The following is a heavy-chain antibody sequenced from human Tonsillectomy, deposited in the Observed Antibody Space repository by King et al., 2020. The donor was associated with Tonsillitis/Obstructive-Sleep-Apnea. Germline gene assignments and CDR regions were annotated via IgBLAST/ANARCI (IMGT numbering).Heavy chain of an antibody. CDR2: IDPSDSYT. V-gene: IGHV5-10-1*01. J-gene: IGHJ5*02. CDR3: ARTRGKNLFPFLRFHP. D-gene: IGHD3-3*01. Sequence: EKQLVQSGAEVKKPGESLRISCKGSGYSFTSYWISWVRQMPGKGLEWMGRIDPSDSYTNYSPSFQGHVTISADKSISTAYLQWSSLKASDTAMYYCARTRGKNLFPFLRFHPWGPGTLVTVSS. CDR1: GYSFTSYW.